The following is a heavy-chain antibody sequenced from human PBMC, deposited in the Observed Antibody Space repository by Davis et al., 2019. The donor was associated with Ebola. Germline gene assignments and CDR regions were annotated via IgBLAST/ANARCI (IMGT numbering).Heavy chain of an antibody. CDR1: GFTFSSYG. Sequence: GESLKISCAASGFTFSSYGMHWVRQAPGKGLEWVAFIRYDGSNKYYADSVKGRFTISRDNSKNTLYLQMNSLRAEDTAVYYCVKDLLGVRGVISNWGQGTLVTVSS. V-gene: IGHV3-30*02. CDR3: VKDLLGVRGVISN. CDR2: IRYDGSNK. J-gene: IGHJ4*02. D-gene: IGHD3-10*01.